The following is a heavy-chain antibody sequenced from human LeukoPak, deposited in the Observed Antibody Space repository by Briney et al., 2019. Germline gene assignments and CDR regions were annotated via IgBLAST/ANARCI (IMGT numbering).Heavy chain of an antibody. Sequence: PSETLSLTCTVSGGSISSGDYYWSWIRQPPGKGLEWIGYIYYSGSTYYNPSLKSRVTISVDTSKNQFSLKLSSVTAADTAVYYCARSTTYYDFWSGYYTGFPFDYWGQGTLVTVSS. CDR3: ARSTTYYDFWSGYYTGFPFDY. CDR2: IYYSGST. V-gene: IGHV4-30-4*01. CDR1: GGSISSGDYY. D-gene: IGHD3-3*01. J-gene: IGHJ4*02.